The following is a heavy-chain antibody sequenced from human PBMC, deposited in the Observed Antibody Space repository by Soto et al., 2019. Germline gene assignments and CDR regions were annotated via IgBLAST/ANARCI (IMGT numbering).Heavy chain of an antibody. CDR3: ARVYDYIWGSPDPIFDY. V-gene: IGHV1-3*01. J-gene: IGHJ4*02. CDR2: INAGNGNT. D-gene: IGHD3-16*01. Sequence: ASVKVSCEASGYTFTSYAMHWVRQAPGQRLEWMGWINAGNGNTKYSQKFQGRVTITRDTSASTAYMELSSLRSEDTAVYYCARVYDYIWGSPDPIFDYWGQGTLVTVS. CDR1: GYTFTSYA.